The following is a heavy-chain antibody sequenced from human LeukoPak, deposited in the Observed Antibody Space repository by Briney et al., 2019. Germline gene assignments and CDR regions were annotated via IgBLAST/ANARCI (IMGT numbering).Heavy chain of an antibody. J-gene: IGHJ5*02. Sequence: SVKVSCKASGGTFSSYAISWVRQAPGQGLEWMGGIIPIFGTANYAQKFQGRVTITTDESTSTAYMELSSLRSEDTAVYYCSREATPGNWFDPWGQGTLVTVSS. V-gene: IGHV1-69*05. CDR2: IIPIFGTA. CDR3: SREATPGNWFDP. CDR1: GGTFSSYA. D-gene: IGHD2-15*01.